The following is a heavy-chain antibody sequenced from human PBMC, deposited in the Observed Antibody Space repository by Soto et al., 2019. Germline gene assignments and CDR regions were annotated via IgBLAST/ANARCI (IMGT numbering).Heavy chain of an antibody. Sequence: GGSLRLSCAASGFFFSDFQLNWVRQAPGRGLEWLASITGTSAFLFYADSIKGRFTISRDNPKNFLFLQMDSLGPEDTAVYYCARDNLAVQGAFDHWGQGALVTVSS. V-gene: IGHV3-21*01. D-gene: IGHD3-10*02. J-gene: IGHJ4*02. CDR3: ARDNLAVQGAFDH. CDR1: GFFFSDFQ. CDR2: ITGTSAFL.